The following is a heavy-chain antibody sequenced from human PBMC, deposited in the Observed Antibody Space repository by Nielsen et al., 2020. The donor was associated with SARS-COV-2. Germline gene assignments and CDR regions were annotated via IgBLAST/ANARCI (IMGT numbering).Heavy chain of an antibody. CDR2: ISWNSGSI. Sequence: SLKISCAASGFTFDDYAMHWVRQAPGKGLEWVSGISWNSGSIGYADSVKGRFTISRDNAKNSLYLQMNSLRAEDTAVYYCARDPIYSGYVLPLYFDYWGQGTLVTVSS. CDR3: ARDPIYSGYVLPLYFDY. V-gene: IGHV3-9*01. CDR1: GFTFDDYA. D-gene: IGHD5-12*01. J-gene: IGHJ4*02.